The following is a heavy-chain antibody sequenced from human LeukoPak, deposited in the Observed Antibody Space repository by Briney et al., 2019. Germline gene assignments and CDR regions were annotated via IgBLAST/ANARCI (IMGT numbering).Heavy chain of an antibody. CDR1: GGTFSSYA. J-gene: IGHJ4*02. CDR2: IIPILGIA. V-gene: IGHV1-69*04. Sequence: SVKVSCKASGGTFSSYAISWVRQAPGQGLEWMGRIIPILGIANYAQKLQGRVTITADKSTSTAYMELSSLRSDDTAVYYCARGNGDYAFLAYWGQGTLVTVSS. D-gene: IGHD4-17*01. CDR3: ARGNGDYAFLAY.